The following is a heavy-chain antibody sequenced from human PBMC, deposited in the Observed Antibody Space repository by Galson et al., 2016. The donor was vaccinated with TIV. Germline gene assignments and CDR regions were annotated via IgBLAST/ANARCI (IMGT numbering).Heavy chain of an antibody. J-gene: IGHJ4*02. CDR3: AFTMTTITSVDY. CDR1: GDTFSSYA. CDR2: IIPILGLT. D-gene: IGHD4-11*01. V-gene: IGHV1-69*04. Sequence: SVKVSCKASGDTFSSYAISWVRQAPGQGPECMGRIIPILGLTNYAQKFQGRVTITADTSTNIAYMELSSLRSEDTAVYFCAFTMTTITSVDYWGQGTLVTVSS.